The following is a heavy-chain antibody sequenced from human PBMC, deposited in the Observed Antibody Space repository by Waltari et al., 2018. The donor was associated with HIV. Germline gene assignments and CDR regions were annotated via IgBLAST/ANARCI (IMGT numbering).Heavy chain of an antibody. CDR3: VKDTGWVGFPAFDL. CDR2: ISGNSGSI. CDR1: GLTFEDYA. D-gene: IGHD1-26*01. Sequence: EVQLVESGGALVQPGRSPRLSCEASGLTFEDYAMSWVRQVPGRGLELVSGISGNSGSIRYADSVKGRFTMSRDNAKNSLFLEMNSLRLEDTALYYCVKDTGWVGFPAFDLWGQGTLVSVAS. V-gene: IGHV3-9*01. J-gene: IGHJ4*02.